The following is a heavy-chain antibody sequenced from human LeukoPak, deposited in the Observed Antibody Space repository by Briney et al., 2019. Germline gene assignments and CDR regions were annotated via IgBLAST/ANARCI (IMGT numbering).Heavy chain of an antibody. J-gene: IGHJ6*04. V-gene: IGHV3-48*03. CDR3: AELGITMIGGV. CDR1: GFTLSSYE. D-gene: IGHD3-10*02. CDR2: ISSNGDTI. Sequence: PGGSLRLSCAASGFTLSSYEMNWVRQAPGKGLEWLSYISSNGDTIHYADSVKGRFTISRDNAKNSLYLQMNSLRAEDTAVYYCAELGITMIGGVWGKGTTVTISS.